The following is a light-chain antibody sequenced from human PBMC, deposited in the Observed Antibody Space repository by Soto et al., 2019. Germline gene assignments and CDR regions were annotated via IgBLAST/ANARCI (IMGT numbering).Light chain of an antibody. J-gene: IGKJ5*01. CDR3: QTRSNWPPIT. CDR1: QSVSSSY. Sequence: EIVLTQSPGTLSLSPGERATLSCRASQSVSSSYLAWYQQKPGQAPRLLIYDASNRATGIPARFSGSGSGTDFTLTISSLEPEDFAVYYCQTRSNWPPITFGQGTRLAIK. V-gene: IGKV3D-20*02. CDR2: DAS.